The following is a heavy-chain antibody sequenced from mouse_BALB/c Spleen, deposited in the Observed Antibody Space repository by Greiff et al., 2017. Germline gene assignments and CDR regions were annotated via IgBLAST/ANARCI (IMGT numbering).Heavy chain of an antibody. Sequence: VQLKESGGGLVKPGGSLKLSCAASGFTFSDYYMYWVRQTPEKRLEWVATISDGGSYTYYPDSVKGRFTISRDNAKNNLYLQMSSLKSEDTAMYYCARDGMVTTGNYYAMDYWGQGTSVTVSS. D-gene: IGHD2-3*01. CDR1: GFTFSDYY. V-gene: IGHV5-4*02. CDR3: ARDGMVTTGNYYAMDY. J-gene: IGHJ4*01. CDR2: ISDGGSYT.